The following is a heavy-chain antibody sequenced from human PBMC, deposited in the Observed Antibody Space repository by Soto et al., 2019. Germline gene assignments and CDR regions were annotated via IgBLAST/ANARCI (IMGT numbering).Heavy chain of an antibody. CDR3: AKKRETGTKGSYYFDY. D-gene: IGHD1-7*01. J-gene: IGHJ4*02. Sequence: GGSLRLSCAASGFTFDDYAMHWVRQAPGKGLEWVSGISWNSGSIGYADSVKGRFTISRENAKNSLYLQMNSLRAEDTALYYCAKKRETGTKGSYYFDYWGQGTLVTVSS. CDR2: ISWNSGSI. CDR1: GFTFDDYA. V-gene: IGHV3-9*01.